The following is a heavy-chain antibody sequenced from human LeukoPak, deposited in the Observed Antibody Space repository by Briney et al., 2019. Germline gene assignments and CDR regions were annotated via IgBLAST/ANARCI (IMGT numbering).Heavy chain of an antibody. V-gene: IGHV4-34*01. CDR3: ARLGIAAAADWFDP. J-gene: IGHJ5*02. CDR1: GGSFSGYY. Sequence: SETLSLTCAVYGGSFSGYYWSWIRQPPGKGLEWIGEINHSGSTNYNPSLKSRVTISIDTSKNQFSLKLSSVTAADTAVYYCARLGIAAAADWFDPWGQGTLVTVSS. CDR2: INHSGST. D-gene: IGHD6-25*01.